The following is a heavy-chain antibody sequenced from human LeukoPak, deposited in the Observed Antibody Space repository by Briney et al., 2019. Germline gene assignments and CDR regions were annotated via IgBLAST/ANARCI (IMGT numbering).Heavy chain of an antibody. CDR2: IYSGGTT. CDR1: GFSVSSNF. V-gene: IGHV3-53*01. D-gene: IGHD1/OR15-1a*01. CDR3: ARAGYGNNYMDV. Sequence: PGGSLRLSCAASGFSVSSNFMSWVRQAPGKGLEWVSVIYSGGTTYYADSVKGRFTISRDNSKNTLSLQMNNLRAEDTAVYYCARAGYGNNYMDVWGKGTTVTVSS. J-gene: IGHJ6*03.